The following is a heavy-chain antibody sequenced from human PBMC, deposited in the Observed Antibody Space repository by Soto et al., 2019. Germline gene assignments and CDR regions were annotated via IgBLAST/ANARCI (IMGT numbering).Heavy chain of an antibody. Sequence: QVQLVQSGAEVKKPGSSVKVSCKSSGGTFSSYAISWVRQAPGQGLEWMGGIIPIFGTANYAQKFQGRVTITADESTRTAYLELSSLRSEDTAVNYCARPGGVTIIVVDPGAFDIWGQGTMVTVSS. D-gene: IGHD3-22*01. CDR1: GGTFSSYA. V-gene: IGHV1-69*01. CDR2: IIPIFGTA. J-gene: IGHJ3*02. CDR3: ARPGGVTIIVVDPGAFDI.